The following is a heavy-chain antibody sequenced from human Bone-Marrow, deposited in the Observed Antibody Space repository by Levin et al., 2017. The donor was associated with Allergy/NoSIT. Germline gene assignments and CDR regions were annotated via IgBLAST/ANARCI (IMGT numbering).Heavy chain of an antibody. J-gene: IGHJ4*02. D-gene: IGHD6-19*01. Sequence: GSLRLSCTVSGGSISSYYWSWIRQPPGKGLEWIGYIYYSGSTNYNPSLKSRVTISVDTSKNQFSLKLSSVTAADTAVYYCARDYSSGWYYFDYWGQGTLVTVSS. CDR2: IYYSGST. CDR3: ARDYSSGWYYFDY. V-gene: IGHV4-59*01. CDR1: GGSISSYY.